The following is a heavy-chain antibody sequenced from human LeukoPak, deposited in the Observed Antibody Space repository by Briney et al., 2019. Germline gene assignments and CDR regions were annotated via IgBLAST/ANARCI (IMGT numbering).Heavy chain of an antibody. CDR2: ISGSSSYI. V-gene: IGHV3-21*01. Sequence: PGGSLRLSCAASGFTFSSYAMSWVRQAPGKGLEWVSSISGSSSYIYYADSVKGRFTISRDNAKNSLYLQMNSLRAEDTAVYYCARGADGHCGGDCYWNDWGQGTLSPSPQ. CDR1: GFTFSSYA. J-gene: IGHJ4*02. D-gene: IGHD2-21*02. CDR3: ARGADGHCGGDCYWND.